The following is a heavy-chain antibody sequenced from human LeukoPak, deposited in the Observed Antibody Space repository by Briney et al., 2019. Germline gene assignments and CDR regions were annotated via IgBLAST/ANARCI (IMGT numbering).Heavy chain of an antibody. CDR1: GGSISSGTYY. Sequence: SETLSLTCTVSGGSISSGTYYWGWIRQPPGKGLEWFGSIYHSGSTYYNPSLKSRVTISVDTSKNQFSLRLSSLTAADTALYYCARDRKYYYHMDVWGKGTTVTVSS. V-gene: IGHV4-39*07. D-gene: IGHD1-14*01. CDR2: IYHSGST. J-gene: IGHJ6*03. CDR3: ARDRKYYYHMDV.